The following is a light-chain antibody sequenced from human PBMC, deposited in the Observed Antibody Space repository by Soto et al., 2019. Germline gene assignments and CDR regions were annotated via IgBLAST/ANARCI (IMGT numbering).Light chain of an antibody. CDR3: QSYDSGLSGHVV. CDR2: GDN. V-gene: IGLV1-40*01. Sequence: QSVLTQPPSVSGALGQRVTISCSGSSSNIGAGYDVHWYQHLPGTAPKLLIYGDNNRPSGVPDRFSGSKSGTSASLAITGLQAEDEADYYCQSYDSGLSGHVVFGGGTKLTVL. CDR1: SSNIGAGYD. J-gene: IGLJ2*01.